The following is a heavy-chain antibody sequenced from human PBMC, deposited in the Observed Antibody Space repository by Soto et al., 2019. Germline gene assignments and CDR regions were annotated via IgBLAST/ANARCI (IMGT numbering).Heavy chain of an antibody. Sequence: GESLKISCKGSGYSFTSYWISWVRQMPGKGLEWMGRIDPSDSYTNYSPSFQGHVTISADKSISTAYLQWSSLKASDTAMYYCARHGKGIAVAGTSYYYYGMDVWGQGTTVTVS. CDR3: ARHGKGIAVAGTSYYYYGMDV. CDR2: IDPSDSYT. V-gene: IGHV5-10-1*01. D-gene: IGHD6-19*01. CDR1: GYSFTSYW. J-gene: IGHJ6*02.